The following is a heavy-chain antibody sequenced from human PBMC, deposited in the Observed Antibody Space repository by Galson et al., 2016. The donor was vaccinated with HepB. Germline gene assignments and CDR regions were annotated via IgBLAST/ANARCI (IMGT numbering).Heavy chain of an antibody. CDR1: GFTVTDNY. CDR2: IYSKGDT. J-gene: IGHJ5*02. Sequence: SLRLSCAASGFTVTDNYMSWVRQAPGKGLEWVSLIYSKGDTLYAEPVKGGITNSRDNSNNTLYLHMNRLRGEDTAVYYCARDGDADSPWGQGTLVTVSS. V-gene: IGHV3-53*01. CDR3: ARDGDADSP. D-gene: IGHD4-17*01.